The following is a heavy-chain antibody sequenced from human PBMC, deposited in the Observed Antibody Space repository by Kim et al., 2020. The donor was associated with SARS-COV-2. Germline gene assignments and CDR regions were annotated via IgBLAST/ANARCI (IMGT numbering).Heavy chain of an antibody. V-gene: IGHV4-59*01. CDR3: TRSEGRGSWHQFDY. Sequence: SETLSLTCTVSSDSISSYYWSWIRQLPGKGLEWLGYIYYSGSTDYNPSLKSRVTISWDTSKNQVSPDVTSVSAADTAVYYCTRSEGRGSWHQFDYWGQGMLVTVSS. J-gene: IGHJ4*02. CDR1: SDSISSYY. CDR2: IYYSGST. D-gene: IGHD6-13*01.